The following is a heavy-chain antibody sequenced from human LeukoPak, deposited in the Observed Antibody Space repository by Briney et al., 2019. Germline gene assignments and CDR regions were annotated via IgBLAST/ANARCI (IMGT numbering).Heavy chain of an antibody. V-gene: IGHV4-30-4*01. J-gene: IGHJ5*02. D-gene: IGHD3-10*01. CDR3: ARYGSGSTWFDL. Sequence: SETLSLTCTVSGGSISSDNYQWSWIRQPPGKGLEWIGYINYSGSTYYNPSLKSRVTISVDTSKNHFSLKLSSVTAADTAVYYCARYGSGSTWFDLWGQGTPVTVSS. CDR1: GGSISSDNYQ. CDR2: INYSGST.